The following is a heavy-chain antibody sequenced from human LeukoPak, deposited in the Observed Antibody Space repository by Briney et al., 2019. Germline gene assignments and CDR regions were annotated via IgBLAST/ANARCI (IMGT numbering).Heavy chain of an antibody. D-gene: IGHD2-15*01. J-gene: IGHJ6*02. CDR3: ARDGRLAYYYGMDV. Sequence: ASVKVSCKASGYTFTSYGISWVRQAPGQGLEWMGWISAYNGNTNYAQQLQGRVTMTTDTSTSTAYMELRSLRSDDTAVYYCARDGRLAYYYGMDVWGQGTTVTVSS. V-gene: IGHV1-18*01. CDR1: GYTFTSYG. CDR2: ISAYNGNT.